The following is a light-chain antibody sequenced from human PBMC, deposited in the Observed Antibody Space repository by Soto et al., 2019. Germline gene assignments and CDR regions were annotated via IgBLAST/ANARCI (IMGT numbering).Light chain of an antibody. CDR2: AAS. V-gene: IGKV1-39*01. CDR3: QQSYSTLYT. Sequence: TXXASQSISSYLNWYQQKPGKAPKLLIYAASSLQSGVPSRFSGSGSGTDFTLTISSLQPEDFATYYCQQSYSTLYTFGQGTKLEIK. J-gene: IGKJ2*01. CDR1: QSISSY.